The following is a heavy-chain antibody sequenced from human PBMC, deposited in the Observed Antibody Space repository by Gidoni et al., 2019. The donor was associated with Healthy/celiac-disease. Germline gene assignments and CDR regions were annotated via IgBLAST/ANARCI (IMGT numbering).Heavy chain of an antibody. V-gene: IGHV3-33*01. CDR1: GFPFSSYG. CDR3: ARGDYLVYYYYGMDV. D-gene: IGHD4-17*01. CDR2: IWYDGSNK. Sequence: QVQLVESGGGVVQHGRSLRLSCAASGFPFSSYGMHWVRQAPGKGLGWVAVIWYDGSNKYYADSVKGRFTISRDNSKNTLYLQMNSLRAEDTAVYYCARGDYLVYYYYGMDVWGQGTTVTVSS. J-gene: IGHJ6*02.